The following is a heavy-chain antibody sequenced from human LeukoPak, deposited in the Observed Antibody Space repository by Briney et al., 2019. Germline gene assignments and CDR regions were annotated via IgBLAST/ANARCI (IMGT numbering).Heavy chain of an antibody. CDR3: ARAGGIAAQHSYQGYYYYYMDV. Sequence: PSETLSLTCTVSGGSISSGSYYWSRIRQPAGKGLEWIGRIYTSGSTNYNPSLKSRVTISVDTSKNQFSLKLSSVTAADTAVYYCARAGGIAAQHSYQGYYYYYMDVWGKGTTVTISS. D-gene: IGHD6-13*01. J-gene: IGHJ6*03. CDR2: IYTSGST. V-gene: IGHV4-61*02. CDR1: GGSISSGSYY.